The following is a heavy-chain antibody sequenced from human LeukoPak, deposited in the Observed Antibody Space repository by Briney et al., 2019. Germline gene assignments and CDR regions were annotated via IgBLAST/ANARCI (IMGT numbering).Heavy chain of an antibody. CDR3: ARVGDILTGYDLDY. V-gene: IGHV3-21*01. J-gene: IGHJ4*02. CDR2: ISSSSSYI. D-gene: IGHD3-9*01. CDR1: GFTFSSYS. Sequence: GGSLRLSWAASGFTFSSYSMNRVRQAPGKGLEWVSSISSSSSYIYYADSVKDRFTISRDNAKNSLYLQMNSLRAEDTAVYYCARVGDILTGYDLDYWGQGTLVTVSS.